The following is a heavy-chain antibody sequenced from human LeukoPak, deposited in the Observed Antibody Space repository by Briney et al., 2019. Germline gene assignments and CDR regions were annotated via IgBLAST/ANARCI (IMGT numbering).Heavy chain of an antibody. CDR3: ASTLAVAANGADY. V-gene: IGHV3-30-3*01. D-gene: IGHD6-19*01. CDR2: ISYDGSNK. CDR1: GFTFSSYA. J-gene: IGHJ4*02. Sequence: GGSLRLSCAASGFTFSSYAMRWVRQAPGKGLEWVAVISYDGSNKYYADSVKGRFTISRDNAKNSLYLQMNSLRAEDTAVYYCASTLAVAANGADYWGQGTLVTVSS.